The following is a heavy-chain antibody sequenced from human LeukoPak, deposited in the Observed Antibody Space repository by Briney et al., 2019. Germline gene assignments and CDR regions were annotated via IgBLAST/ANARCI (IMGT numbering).Heavy chain of an antibody. CDR3: AKEGWSRFWSGYWHFDY. CDR1: GFTFSSYG. CDR2: IRYDGSNK. Sequence: PGGSLRLSCAASGFTFSSYGMHWVRQAPGKGLEWVAFIRYDGSNKYYADSVKGRFTISRDNSKNTLYLQMNSLRAEDTAVYYCAKEGWSRFWSGYWHFDYWGQGTLVTVSS. V-gene: IGHV3-30*02. D-gene: IGHD3-3*01. J-gene: IGHJ4*02.